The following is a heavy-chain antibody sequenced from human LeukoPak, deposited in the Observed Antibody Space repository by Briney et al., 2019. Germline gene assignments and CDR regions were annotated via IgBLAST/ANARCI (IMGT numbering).Heavy chain of an antibody. CDR3: ARGGYYYMDV. J-gene: IGHJ6*03. V-gene: IGHV4-59*01. CDR1: GGSMNPYY. CDR2: TSYSDNT. Sequence: SETLSLTCTVSGGSMNPYYWSWIRQPPGKGLEWLAYTSYSDNTKYNPSLKSRVIISVDTSKNHFSLKLSSVTAADTAVYYCARGGYYYMDVWGKGTTVTVSS.